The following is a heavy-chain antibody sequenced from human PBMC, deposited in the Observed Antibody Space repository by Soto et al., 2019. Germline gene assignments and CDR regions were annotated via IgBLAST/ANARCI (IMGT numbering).Heavy chain of an antibody. CDR1: GFTFSSYG. V-gene: IGHV3-30*18. D-gene: IGHD2-21*02. CDR3: AKDARKLAYCGGDCYSGPPYFDY. J-gene: IGHJ4*02. CDR2: TSYDGSNK. Sequence: GSLRLSCAASGFTFSSYGMHWVRQAPGKGLEWVAVTSYDGSNKYYADSVKGRFTISRDNSKNTLYLQMNSLRAEDTAVYYCAKDARKLAYCGGDCYSGPPYFDYWGQGTLVTVSS.